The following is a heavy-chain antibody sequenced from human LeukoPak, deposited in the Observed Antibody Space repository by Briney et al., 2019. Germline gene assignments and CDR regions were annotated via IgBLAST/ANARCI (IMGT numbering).Heavy chain of an antibody. CDR3: ARAGYCTNGVCYHFDY. D-gene: IGHD2-8*01. CDR1: GGTFSSYA. V-gene: IGHV1-69*04. CDR2: IIPILGIA. Sequence: ASVKVSCKASGGTFSSYAISWVRQAPGQGLEWMGRIIPILGIANYAQKFQGRVTITADKSTSTAYMELSSLRSEDTAVYYCARAGYCTNGVCYHFDYWGQGTLVTVSS. J-gene: IGHJ4*02.